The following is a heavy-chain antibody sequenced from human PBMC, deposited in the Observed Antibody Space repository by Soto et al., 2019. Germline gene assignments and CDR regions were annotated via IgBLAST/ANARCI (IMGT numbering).Heavy chain of an antibody. V-gene: IGHV3-33*01. CDR2: IWYDGSNK. CDR1: GFTFSSYG. CDR3: ARSATVTLRWELYMDV. D-gene: IGHD4-17*01. Sequence: GGSLRLSCAASGFTFSSYGMHWVRQAPGKGLEWVAVIWYDGSNKYYADSVKGRFTISRDNSKNTLYLQMNSLRAEDTAVYYCARSATVTLRWELYMDVWGKGTTVTVSS. J-gene: IGHJ6*03.